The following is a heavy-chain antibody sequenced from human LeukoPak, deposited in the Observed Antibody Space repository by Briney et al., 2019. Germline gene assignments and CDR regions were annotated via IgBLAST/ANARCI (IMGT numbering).Heavy chain of an antibody. CDR1: GGTFSSYA. D-gene: IGHD3-9*01. J-gene: IGHJ4*02. Sequence: ASVKVSCKASGGTFSSYAISWVRQAPGQGLEWMGRIIPILGIANYAQKFQGRVTITADKSTSTAYMELSSLRSEDTAVYYCARVRYDILTGYYNLYYFDYWGQGTLVTVSS. V-gene: IGHV1-69*04. CDR3: ARVRYDILTGYYNLYYFDY. CDR2: IIPILGIA.